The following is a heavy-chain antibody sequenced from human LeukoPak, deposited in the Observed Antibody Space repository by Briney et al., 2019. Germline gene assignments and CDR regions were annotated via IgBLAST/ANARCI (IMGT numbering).Heavy chain of an antibody. Sequence: SQTLSLTCAISGDSVSSNSAGWHWIRQSPSRGLEWLGKTYYRSKWYNDYAVYVKSRITIIPDTSKNQFSLQLNSVTPEDTAVYFCAGSTNYAFKPWGQGTLVTVSA. J-gene: IGHJ5*02. CDR2: TYYRSKWYN. D-gene: IGHD2/OR15-2a*01. CDR1: GDSVSSNSAG. CDR3: AGSTNYAFKP. V-gene: IGHV6-1*01.